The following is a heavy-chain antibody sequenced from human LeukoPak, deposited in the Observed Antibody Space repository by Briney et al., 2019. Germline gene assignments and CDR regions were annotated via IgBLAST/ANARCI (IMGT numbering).Heavy chain of an antibody. V-gene: IGHV4-61*02. CDR2: IYTSGST. CDR3: ARGTPRVVVAATYGMDV. D-gene: IGHD2-15*01. CDR1: GGSISSGSYY. J-gene: IGHJ6*02. Sequence: SETLSLTCTVSGGSISSGSYYWSWIRQPAGKGLEWIGRIYTSGSTNYSPSLKSRVTISVDTSKNQFSLKLSSVTAADTAVYYCARGTPRVVVAATYGMDVWGQGTTVTVSS.